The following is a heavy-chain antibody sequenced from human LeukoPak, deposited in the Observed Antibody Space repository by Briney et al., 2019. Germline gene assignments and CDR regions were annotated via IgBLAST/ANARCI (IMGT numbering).Heavy chain of an antibody. J-gene: IGHJ4*02. Sequence: GGSLRLSCAASGFTVSSSNYMNWVRQAPGKGLEWVSGIYTGGTTYYTDSVKGRFTISRDHTNNTLYLQMHSLRAEDTAVYYCAREIARFGIWGQGTLVTVSS. V-gene: IGHV3-66*01. CDR2: IYTGGTT. CDR1: GFTVSSSNY. D-gene: IGHD3-16*01. CDR3: AREIARFGI.